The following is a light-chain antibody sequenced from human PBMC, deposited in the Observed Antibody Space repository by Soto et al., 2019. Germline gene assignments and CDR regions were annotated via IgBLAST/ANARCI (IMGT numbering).Light chain of an antibody. V-gene: IGKV1-5*03. CDR3: QQYNSYRT. J-gene: IGKJ1*01. CDR2: KAS. Sequence: DIQMTQSIPTLSASVEDRVTMACRASQSISSWLAWYQQKPGKAPKLLIYKASSLESGVPSRFSGSGSGTEFTLTISSLQPDDFATYYCQQYNSYRTFGQGTKV. CDR1: QSISSW.